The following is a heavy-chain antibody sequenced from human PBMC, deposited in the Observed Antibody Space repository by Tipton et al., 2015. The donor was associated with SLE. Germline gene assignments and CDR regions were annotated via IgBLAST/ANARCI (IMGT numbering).Heavy chain of an antibody. Sequence: TLSLTCTVSGGSISESTYSWDWIRQPPGKGLEWIGHIYYSGSTNYNPSLESRVTISIDTSKNQFSLKVTSVTAADTAVYYCAREGDYYDSSGLGAFDIWGQGTMVTVSS. CDR2: IYYSGST. D-gene: IGHD3-22*01. J-gene: IGHJ3*02. CDR1: GGSISESTYS. CDR3: AREGDYYDSSGLGAFDI. V-gene: IGHV4-61*01.